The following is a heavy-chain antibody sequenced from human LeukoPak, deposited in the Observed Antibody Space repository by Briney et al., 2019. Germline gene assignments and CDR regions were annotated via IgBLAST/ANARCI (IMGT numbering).Heavy chain of an antibody. CDR2: IWYDGSKK. J-gene: IGHJ4*02. Sequence: PGRSLRLSCAASGFTFSRYDMHWVRQAPGKGLEWVAVIWYDGSKKYCADSVKGRITISRDNTKNTVDLQMNSLRAEDTAVYYCVRGEQQLGYFDYWGQGTLVTVSS. D-gene: IGHD6-13*01. CDR1: GFTFSRYD. V-gene: IGHV3-33*01. CDR3: VRGEQQLGYFDY.